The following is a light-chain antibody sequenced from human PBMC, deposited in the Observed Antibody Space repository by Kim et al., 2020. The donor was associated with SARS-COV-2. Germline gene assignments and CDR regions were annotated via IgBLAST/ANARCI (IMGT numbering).Light chain of an antibody. Sequence: GQAVTSTCTVTSINVGAHNLFSWYQQHPGKAPKLILHDVSERPAGVPVRDSGSKSYNTASLTVSGLLPEDEAAYFCISYAGNDNMVIGGGTQLTVL. V-gene: IGLV2-8*01. CDR1: SINVGAHNL. CDR2: DVS. CDR3: ISYAGNDNMV. J-gene: IGLJ3*02.